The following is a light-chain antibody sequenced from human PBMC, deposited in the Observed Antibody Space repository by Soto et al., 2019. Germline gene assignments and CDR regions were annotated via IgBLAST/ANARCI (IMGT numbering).Light chain of an antibody. V-gene: IGLV2-14*01. Sequence: QSALTQPASVSGSLGQSITISCTGTSSDVGGYNYVSWYQQHPGKAPKLMIFEVTSRPSWVSNRFSGSKSGNTASLTISGLQAEDEADYFCNSYTSSSTSVFGTGTQLTVL. J-gene: IGLJ7*01. CDR2: EVT. CDR3: NSYTSSSTSV. CDR1: SSDVGGYNY.